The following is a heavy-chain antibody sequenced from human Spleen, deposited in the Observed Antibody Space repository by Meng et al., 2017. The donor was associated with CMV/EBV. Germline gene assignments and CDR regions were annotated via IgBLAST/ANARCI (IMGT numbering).Heavy chain of an antibody. J-gene: IGHJ3*02. D-gene: IGHD3-22*01. V-gene: IGHV3-53*05. Sequence: GESLKISCAASGFTVSSHYMSWVRQAPGKGLEWVSVIYSAGSTYYADSVKGRFTITRDNAQNTLYLQMNLLRADDTALDYCAKECVDDSGNAFDIWGQGTMVTVSS. CDR1: GFTVSSHY. CDR3: AKECVDDSGNAFDI. CDR2: IYSAGST.